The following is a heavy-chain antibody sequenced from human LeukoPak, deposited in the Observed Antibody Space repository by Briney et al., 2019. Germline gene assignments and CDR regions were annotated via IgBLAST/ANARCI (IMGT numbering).Heavy chain of an antibody. CDR3: ARLVGATTLDY. D-gene: IGHD1-26*01. J-gene: IGHJ4*02. CDR2: IYYSGST. Sequence: SETLSLTCTVSGGSISSYYWSWIRQPPGKGLEWIGYIYYSGSTYYNPSLKSRVTVSVDTPRNQFSLRLNSVTAADTAVYYCARLVGATTLDYWGQGTLVTVSS. V-gene: IGHV4-59*04. CDR1: GGSISSYY.